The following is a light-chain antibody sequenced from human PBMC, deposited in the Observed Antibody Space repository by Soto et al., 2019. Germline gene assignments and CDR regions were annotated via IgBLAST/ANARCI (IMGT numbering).Light chain of an antibody. CDR3: QQYNNWPT. Sequence: EIVMTQSPATLSVSPGERATLSCRASQSVSSNLAWYQQKPGQAPRLLIYVASTRATGIPARFSGSGSGTEFTLTISSLQSEAFAVYYCQQYNNWPTFGQGTKLEIK. CDR1: QSVSSN. CDR2: VAS. V-gene: IGKV3-15*01. J-gene: IGKJ2*01.